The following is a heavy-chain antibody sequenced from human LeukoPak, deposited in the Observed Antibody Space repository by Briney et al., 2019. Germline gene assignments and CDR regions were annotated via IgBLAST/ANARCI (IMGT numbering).Heavy chain of an antibody. CDR1: GRSFSGYY. CDR3: ARNYDFWSGFRRVCAFDI. J-gene: IGHJ3*02. D-gene: IGHD3-3*01. V-gene: IGHV4-34*01. CDR2: INHSGST. Sequence: SETLSLTCAVYGRSFSGYYWTWIRQTPGKGLEWIGEINHSGSTNYNPSLKSRVTISVDTSKNQFSLKLSSVTAADTAVYYCARNYDFWSGFRRVCAFDIWGQGTMVTVSS.